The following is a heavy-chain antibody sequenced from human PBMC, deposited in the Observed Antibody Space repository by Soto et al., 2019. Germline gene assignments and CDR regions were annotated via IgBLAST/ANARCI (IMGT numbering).Heavy chain of an antibody. J-gene: IGHJ4*02. Sequence: QVQLVESGGGVVQPGRSLRLSCAASGFTFSSYAMHWVRQAPGKGLEWVAVISYDGSNKYYADSVKGRFTISRDNSKNTLYLQMNSLRAEDTAVYYCARSVAGYFDYWDQGTLVTVSS. CDR3: ARSVAGYFDY. CDR2: ISYDGSNK. D-gene: IGHD6-19*01. CDR1: GFTFSSYA. V-gene: IGHV3-30-3*01.